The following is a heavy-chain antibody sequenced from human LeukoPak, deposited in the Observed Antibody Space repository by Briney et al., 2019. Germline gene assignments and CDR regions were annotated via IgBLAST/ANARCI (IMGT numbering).Heavy chain of an antibody. CDR1: GFTFNTYA. CDR2: ISASGDAT. J-gene: IGHJ4*02. CDR3: AKEGIGSTATFFDY. V-gene: IGHV3-23*01. Sequence: GGSLRLSCAASGFTFNTYAMNWVRQAPGKGLEWVSSISASGDATYYADSVKGRFTISRDNSKNAVYLQMNSLSAEDTAVYYCAKEGIGSTATFFDYWGQGIQVTVSS. D-gene: IGHD2-15*01.